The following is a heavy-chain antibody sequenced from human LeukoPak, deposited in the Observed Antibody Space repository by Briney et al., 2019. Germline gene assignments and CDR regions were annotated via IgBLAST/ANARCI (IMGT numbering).Heavy chain of an antibody. CDR1: GYTFTVYY. Sequence: ASVKVSCKASGYTFTVYYMHWVRQAPGQGLEWMGWINPNSRGTNYAQKLQGRVTMTTDTSTSTAYMELRSLRSDDPAVYYCARHHCSSTSCYGDYWGQGTLVTVSS. D-gene: IGHD2-2*01. J-gene: IGHJ4*02. CDR2: INPNSRGT. CDR3: ARHHCSSTSCYGDY. V-gene: IGHV1-2*02.